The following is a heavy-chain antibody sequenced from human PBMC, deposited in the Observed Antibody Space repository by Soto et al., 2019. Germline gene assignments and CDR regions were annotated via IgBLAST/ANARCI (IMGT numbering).Heavy chain of an antibody. CDR1: GFIFTNYA. Sequence: GGSLRLSCAASGFIFTNYAMNWVRQAPGKGLEWVSVIGGRGNSAYYADSVQGRFTISRDNSKNTLSLQMSSLTADDTAIYYCVREGRGSFDFCGRGQWSPSPQ. D-gene: IGHD5-12*01. V-gene: IGHV3-23*01. CDR3: VREGRGSFDF. CDR2: IGGRGNSA. J-gene: IGHJ3*01.